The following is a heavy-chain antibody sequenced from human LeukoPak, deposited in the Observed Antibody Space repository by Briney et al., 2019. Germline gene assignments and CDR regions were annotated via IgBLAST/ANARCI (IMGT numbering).Heavy chain of an antibody. CDR1: GYSFTSYW. Sequence: GESPKISCKGSGYSFTSYWIGWVRQMPGKGLEWMGIIYPGDSDTRYSPSFQGQVTISADKSISTAYLQWSSLKASDTAMYYCARLYYYDSSGFSPLRYWGQGTLVTVSS. J-gene: IGHJ4*02. CDR3: ARLYYYDSSGFSPLRY. V-gene: IGHV5-51*01. D-gene: IGHD3-22*01. CDR2: IYPGDSDT.